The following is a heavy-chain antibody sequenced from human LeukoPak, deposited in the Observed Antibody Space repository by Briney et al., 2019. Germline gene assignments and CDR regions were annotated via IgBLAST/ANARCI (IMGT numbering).Heavy chain of an antibody. D-gene: IGHD4-23*01. CDR2: IRYDGSNK. J-gene: IGHJ4*02. V-gene: IGHV3-30*02. CDR3: AKDRGYSPHYFDY. Sequence: GGSLRLSCAASGFTFSSYGMHWVRQAPGKGLEWVAFIRYDGSNKYYADSVKGRFTISRDNSKNTLYLQMNSLRAEDTAVYYCAKDRGYSPHYFDYWGQGTLVTVSS. CDR1: GFTFSSYG.